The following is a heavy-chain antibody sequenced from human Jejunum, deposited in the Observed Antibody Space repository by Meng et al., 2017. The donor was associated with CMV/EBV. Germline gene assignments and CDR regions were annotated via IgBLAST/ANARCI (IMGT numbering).Heavy chain of an antibody. V-gene: IGHV3-23*01. D-gene: IGHD5-24*01. CDR1: FIFSNFA. Sequence: FIFSNFAMTGVRPAPGKGLEWVAAITGSGGATHHADSVRGRFTVSRDNSKNTLYLQMNNLRAEDTAVYSCAKQLIGDDHYYYGLDVWGQGTTVTVSS. CDR3: AKQLIGDDHYYYGLDV. J-gene: IGHJ6*02. CDR2: ITGSGGAT.